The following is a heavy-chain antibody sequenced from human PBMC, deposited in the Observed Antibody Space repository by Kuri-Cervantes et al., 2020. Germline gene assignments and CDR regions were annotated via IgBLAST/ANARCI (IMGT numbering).Heavy chain of an antibody. Sequence: GGSLRLSCAASGFTFSSYGMHWVRQAPGKGLEWVAVISYDGSNKYYADSVKGRFTISRDNSKNTLYLQMNSLRAEDTAVYYCARACSDVTCAQTVTDAFDIWGQGTLVTVSS. CDR1: GFTFSSYG. CDR3: ARACSDVTCAQTVTDAFDI. D-gene: IGHD4-17*01. CDR2: ISYDGSNK. J-gene: IGHJ3*02. V-gene: IGHV3-30*03.